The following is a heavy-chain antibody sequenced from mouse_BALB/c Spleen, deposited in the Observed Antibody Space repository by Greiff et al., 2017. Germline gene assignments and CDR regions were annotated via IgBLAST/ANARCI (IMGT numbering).Heavy chain of an antibody. V-gene: IGHV5-9-4*01. Sequence: EVKLVESGGGLVKPGGSLKLSCAASGFTFSSYAMSWVRQSPEKRLEWVAEISSGGSYTYYPDTVTGRFTISRDNAKNTLYLEMSSLRSEDTAMYYCARVRGASWFAYWGQGTLVTVSA. CDR1: GFTFSSYA. CDR3: ARVRGASWFAY. J-gene: IGHJ3*01. CDR2: ISSGGSYT.